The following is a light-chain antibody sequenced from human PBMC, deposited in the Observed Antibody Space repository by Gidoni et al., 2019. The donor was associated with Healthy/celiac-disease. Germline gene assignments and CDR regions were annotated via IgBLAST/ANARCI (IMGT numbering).Light chain of an antibody. V-gene: IGKV3-15*01. CDR1: QSVSSN. J-gene: IGKJ1*01. Sequence: EIVMTQSPATLSVSSGERATLSCRASQSVSSNFAWYQQKPGQAPRRLIYGASTRSTGIPARFSGSGSGTEFTLTISSLQSEDFAVYYCQQYNNWPRTFGQGTKVEIK. CDR2: GAS. CDR3: QQYNNWPRT.